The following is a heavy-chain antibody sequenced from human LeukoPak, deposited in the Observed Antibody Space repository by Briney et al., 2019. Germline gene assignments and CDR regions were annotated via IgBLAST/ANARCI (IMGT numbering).Heavy chain of an antibody. V-gene: IGHV3-30-3*01. J-gene: IGHJ4*02. CDR2: ISYDGSNK. D-gene: IGHD4-17*01. CDR3: ARDKEDYGDYVAY. Sequence: GRSLRLSCAASGFTFGSYAMHWVRQAPGKGLEWVAVISYDGSNKYYADSVKGRFTISRDNSKNTLYLQMNSLRAEDTAVYYCARDKEDYGDYVAYWGQGTLVTVSS. CDR1: GFTFGSYA.